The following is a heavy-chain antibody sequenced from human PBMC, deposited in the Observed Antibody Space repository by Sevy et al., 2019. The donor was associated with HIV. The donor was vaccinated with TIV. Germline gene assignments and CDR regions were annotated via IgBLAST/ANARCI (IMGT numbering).Heavy chain of an antibody. CDR1: GFTVSSNY. D-gene: IGHD3-3*01. J-gene: IGHJ4*02. CDR3: AATPRSDFWSGPFDY. Sequence: GGSLRLSCAASGFTVSSNYMSWVRQAPGKGLEWVSVIYSGGSTYYADSVKGRFSTSRDNSKNTLYLQMNSLRAEDTAVYYCAATPRSDFWSGPFDYWGQGTLVTVSS. V-gene: IGHV3-53*01. CDR2: IYSGGST.